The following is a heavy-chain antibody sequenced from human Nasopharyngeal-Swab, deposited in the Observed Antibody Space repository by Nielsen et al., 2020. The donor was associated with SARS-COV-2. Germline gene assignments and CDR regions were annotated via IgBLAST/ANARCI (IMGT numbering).Heavy chain of an antibody. CDR2: INHSGST. CDR1: GGSFSGYY. J-gene: IGHJ4*02. Sequence: SQTLFLTCAVYGGSFSGYYWSWIRQPPGKGLEWIGEINHSGSTNYNPSLKSRVTISVDTSKNQFSLKLSSVTAADTAVYYCARGRYDFWSGSFDYWGQGTLVTVSS. V-gene: IGHV4-34*01. CDR3: ARGRYDFWSGSFDY. D-gene: IGHD3-3*01.